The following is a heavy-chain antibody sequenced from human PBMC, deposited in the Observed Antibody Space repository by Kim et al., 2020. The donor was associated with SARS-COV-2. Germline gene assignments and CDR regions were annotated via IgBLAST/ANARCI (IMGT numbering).Heavy chain of an antibody. Sequence: GGSLRLSCAASGFTFDDYAMHWVRQAPGKGLEWVSGIGWNSVSIGYAASVKGRFTISRDNAKNSLYLQMNSLRAEDTALYYCAKDMRRYSSGSYFDYWGQGTLVTVSS. J-gene: IGHJ4*02. V-gene: IGHV3-9*01. D-gene: IGHD3-22*01. CDR3: AKDMRRYSSGSYFDY. CDR2: IGWNSVSI. CDR1: GFTFDDYA.